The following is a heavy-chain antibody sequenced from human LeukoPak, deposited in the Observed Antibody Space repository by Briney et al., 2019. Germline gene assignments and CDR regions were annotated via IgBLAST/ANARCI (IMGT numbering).Heavy chain of an antibody. V-gene: IGHV4-59*08. CDR2: IYYRGST. Sequence: SETLSLTCTLSGGSISSYYGSWIRQTPGKGLVWIGYIYYRGSTNHNPPLKSRVTISVDTSKNQFSLKLSSVTAADTAVYFCARHRASGSYLYYFDYWGQGTLVTVSS. J-gene: IGHJ4*02. CDR1: GGSISSYY. CDR3: ARHRASGSYLYYFDY. D-gene: IGHD1-26*01.